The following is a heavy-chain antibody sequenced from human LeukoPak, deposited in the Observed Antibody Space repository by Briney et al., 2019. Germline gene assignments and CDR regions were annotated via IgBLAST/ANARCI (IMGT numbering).Heavy chain of an antibody. CDR1: GYSISSGYY. CDR3: ARSWNFGRAVEAFDI. V-gene: IGHV4-38-2*01. CDR2: KHRGGST. Sequence: PSETLSLTCAVSGYSISSGYYWGWIRQPPGKGLEWIGSKHRGGSTYYNPSLESRVTISTDTSMNQFSLRLSSVTAADTTDTAVYYCARSWNFGRAVEAFDIWGQGIMVTVSS. J-gene: IGHJ3*02. D-gene: IGHD1-1*01.